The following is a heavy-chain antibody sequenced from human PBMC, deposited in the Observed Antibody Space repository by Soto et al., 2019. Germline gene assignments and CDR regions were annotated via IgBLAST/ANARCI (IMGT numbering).Heavy chain of an antibody. D-gene: IGHD1-1*01. CDR2: ISYDGTQI. Sequence: QVQRVESGGVVVQPGMSLRLSCVASVFTFNTYSMQWCRQATGKVLEWVSVISYDGTQICYTDSVKGRFTISRDNSNTTLYLQMHHLSTADTAVYYWARDGRWAGMFDYWGHGNLVNV. V-gene: IGHV3-30-3*01. CDR1: VFTFNTYS. J-gene: IGHJ4*01. CDR3: ARDGRWAGMFDY.